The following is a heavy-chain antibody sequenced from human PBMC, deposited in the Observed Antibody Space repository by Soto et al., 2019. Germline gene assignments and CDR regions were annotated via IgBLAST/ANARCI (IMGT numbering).Heavy chain of an antibody. V-gene: IGHV4-39*01. D-gene: IGHD5-12*01. CDR1: GGSISSSSYY. J-gene: IGHJ4*02. CDR2: IYYSGST. Sequence: TSETLSLTCTVSGGSISSSSYYWGWIRQPPGKGLEWIGSIYYSGSTYYNPSLKSRVTISVDTSKNQFSLKLSSVTAADTAVYYCARQGWLPRSYFDYWGQGTLVTVSS. CDR3: ARQGWLPRSYFDY.